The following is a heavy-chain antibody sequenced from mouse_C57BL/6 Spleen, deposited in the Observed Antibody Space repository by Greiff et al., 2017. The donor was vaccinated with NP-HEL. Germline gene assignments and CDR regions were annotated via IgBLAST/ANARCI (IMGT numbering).Heavy chain of an antibody. Sequence: VQLQQPGAELVKPGASVKVSCKASGYTFTSYWMHWVKQRPGQGLEWIGRIHPSDSDTNSNQKFKGKATLTVDKSSSTAYMQLSSLTSEDSAVYYCASPSSYYSNYDAMDYWGQGTSVTVSS. D-gene: IGHD2-5*01. CDR3: ASPSSYYSNYDAMDY. CDR2: IHPSDSDT. V-gene: IGHV1-74*01. CDR1: GYTFTSYW. J-gene: IGHJ4*01.